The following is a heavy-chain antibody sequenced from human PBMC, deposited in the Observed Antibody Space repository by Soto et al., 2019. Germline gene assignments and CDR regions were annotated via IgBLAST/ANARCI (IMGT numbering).Heavy chain of an antibody. CDR3: ARDVVVVAATQSEYFQH. J-gene: IGHJ1*01. CDR2: IIPILGIA. CDR1: GGTFSSYT. V-gene: IGHV1-69*04. D-gene: IGHD2-15*01. Sequence: ASVKVSCKASGGTFSSYTISWVRQAPGQGLEWMGRIIPILGIANYAQKFQGRVTITADKSTSTAYMELSSLRSEDTAVYYCARDVVVVAATQSEYFQHWGQGTLVTVSS.